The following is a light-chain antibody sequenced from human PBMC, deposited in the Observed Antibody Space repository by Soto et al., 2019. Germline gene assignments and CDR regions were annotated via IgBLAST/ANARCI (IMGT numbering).Light chain of an antibody. J-gene: IGKJ5*01. CDR2: DAS. CDR3: QQRSNWPPIT. V-gene: IGKV3-11*01. CDR1: QSVSSY. Sequence: EIVLTQSPATLSLSPGERATLSCRASQSVSSYLAWYQQKPGQAPRLLIYDASNRATCIPARFSGSGSGTEFTLTISSLEPEDFAVYYCQQRSNWPPITFGQGTRLEIK.